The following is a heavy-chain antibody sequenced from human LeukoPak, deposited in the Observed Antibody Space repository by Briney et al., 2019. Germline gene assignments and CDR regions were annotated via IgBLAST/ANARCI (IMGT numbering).Heavy chain of an antibody. CDR3: ARDKDYIWGSSPKFDY. D-gene: IGHD3-16*01. V-gene: IGHV1-2*02. J-gene: IGHJ4*02. Sequence: ASVKVSCKASGYTFTGYYMHWVRQAPGQGLEWMGWINPNSGGTNYAQKFQGRVTMTRDTSISTAHMELRSLRSDDTAVYYCARDKDYIWGSSPKFDYWGQGTLVTVSS. CDR2: INPNSGGT. CDR1: GYTFTGYY.